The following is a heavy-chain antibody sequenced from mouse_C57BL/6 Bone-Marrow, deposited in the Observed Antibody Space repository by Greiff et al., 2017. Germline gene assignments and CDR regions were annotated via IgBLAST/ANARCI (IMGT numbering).Heavy chain of an antibody. V-gene: IGHV5-17*01. J-gene: IGHJ4*01. Sequence: EVKVVESGGGLVKPGGSLKLSCAASGFTFSDYGMHWVRQAPEKGLEWVAYISSGSSTIYYADTVKGRFTISRDNAKNNLFLQMTSLRSEDTAMYYCASPDCYYAMDYWGQGTSVTVSS. CDR3: ASPDCYYAMDY. CDR1: GFTFSDYG. D-gene: IGHD3-1*01. CDR2: ISSGSSTI.